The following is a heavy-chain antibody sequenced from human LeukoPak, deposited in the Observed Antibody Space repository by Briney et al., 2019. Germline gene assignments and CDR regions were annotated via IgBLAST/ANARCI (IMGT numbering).Heavy chain of an antibody. CDR2: IIPIFGTA. CDR3: ARDVFRGTSTYYLPTHYFDY. Sequence: SVKVSCKASGATFSSYAISWVRQAPGQGLEWMGGIIPIFGTANYAQKFQGRVTITADESTSTAYMELSSLRSEDTAVYYCARDVFRGTSTYYLPTHYFDYWGQGTLVTVSS. J-gene: IGHJ4*02. CDR1: GATFSSYA. V-gene: IGHV1-69*13. D-gene: IGHD3-22*01.